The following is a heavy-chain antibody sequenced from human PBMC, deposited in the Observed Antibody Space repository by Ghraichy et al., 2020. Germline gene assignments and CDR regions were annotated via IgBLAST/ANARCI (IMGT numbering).Heavy chain of an antibody. CDR3: ARDRYYDSIGRYYYYYYGMDV. V-gene: IGHV3-66*01. D-gene: IGHD3-22*01. CDR1: GVSVSYNY. Sequence: LSLTCSASGVSVSYNYMSWVRQAPGKGLEWVSLIYADNSSYYSDSMKGRVTISRDNSKNTVYLQMTSLRAEDTAVYYCARDRYYDSIGRYYYYYYGMDVCALGPTVTVSS. J-gene: IGHJ6*02. CDR2: IYADNSS.